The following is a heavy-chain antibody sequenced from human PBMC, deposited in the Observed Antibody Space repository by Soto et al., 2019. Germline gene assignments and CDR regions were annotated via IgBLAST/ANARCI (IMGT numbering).Heavy chain of an antibody. D-gene: IGHD4-17*01. CDR2: IFPGDSDT. CDR1: GYSFTSYW. V-gene: IGHV5-51*01. J-gene: IGHJ3*02. Sequence: GESLKISSKGSGYSFTSYWIGWVRQMPGKGLELLGIIFPGDSDTRYSPSFQGQVTISADKSISIAYLQWSSLKASDTAMYYCSRPGNDYGDYVDDAFDIWGQGTMVTVSS. CDR3: SRPGNDYGDYVDDAFDI.